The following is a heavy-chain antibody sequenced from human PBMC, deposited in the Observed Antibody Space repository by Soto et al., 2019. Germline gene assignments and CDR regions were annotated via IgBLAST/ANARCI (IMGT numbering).Heavy chain of an antibody. D-gene: IGHD3-10*01. CDR2: IYWDDDK. CDR1: GSSPMTTIVG. J-gene: IGHJ4*02. Sequence: PTQTLTLTCTVSGSSPMTTIVGVGWFRQSPGKALEWLALIYWDDDKRYRPSLKSRLTIAKDTSKNLVILIMTNMDPEDTATYYCAHRAYYYGSGSYYTHWGQGILVTVSS. CDR3: AHRAYYYGSGSYYTH. V-gene: IGHV2-5*02.